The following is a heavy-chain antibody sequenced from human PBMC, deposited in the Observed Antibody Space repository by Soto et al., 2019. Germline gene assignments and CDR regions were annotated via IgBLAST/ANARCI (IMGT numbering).Heavy chain of an antibody. CDR1: GFTFSNAW. D-gene: IGHD3-16*01. J-gene: IGHJ6*03. CDR3: TTAVWGMVGYYYYYYRDV. Sequence: EVQLVESGGGLVKPGGSLRLSCAASGFTFSNAWMSWVRQAPGKGLEWVGRLKSKTDGGTTDYVAPVKGRFTISRDDSKTTLYLQMNSLKTEDTAVYYCTTAVWGMVGYYYYYYRDVWGKETTVTVSS. CDR2: LKSKTDGGTT. V-gene: IGHV3-15*01.